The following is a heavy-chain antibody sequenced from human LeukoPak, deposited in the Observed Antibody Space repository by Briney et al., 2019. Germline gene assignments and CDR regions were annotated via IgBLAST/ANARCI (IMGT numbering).Heavy chain of an antibody. CDR1: GGSISSNY. CDR3: ARESYYYDSSGYYYYYYYMDV. CDR2: MYRSGST. D-gene: IGHD3-22*01. Sequence: SSETLSLTCTVSGGSISSNYWSWIRQPAGKGLEWIGRMYRSGSTNYNPSLKSRVTMSVDTSKNQFSLKLSSVTAADTAVYYCARESYYYDSSGYYYYYYYMDVWGKGTTVTISS. V-gene: IGHV4-4*07. J-gene: IGHJ6*03.